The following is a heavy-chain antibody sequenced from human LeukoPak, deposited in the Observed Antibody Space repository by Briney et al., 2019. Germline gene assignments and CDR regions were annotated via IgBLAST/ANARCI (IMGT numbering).Heavy chain of an antibody. CDR3: ARRDWVSGAVRAFDI. Sequence: GGSLRLSCVGSGFMFSDYYMSWIRQAPGKGLEWVSYISNDSVDKYYVDPVRGRFAISRDNAKKSMYLQMSGLRVEDTAVYYCARRDWVSGAVRAFDIWGQGTMVTVSS. J-gene: IGHJ3*02. D-gene: IGHD3-3*01. CDR2: ISNDSVDK. CDR1: GFMFSDYY. V-gene: IGHV3-11*04.